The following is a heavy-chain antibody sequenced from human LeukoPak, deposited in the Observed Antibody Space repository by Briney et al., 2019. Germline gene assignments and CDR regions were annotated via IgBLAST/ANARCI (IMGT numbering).Heavy chain of an antibody. Sequence: SETLSLTCTVSGGSISSSSYYWGWIRQPPGKGLEWIGSIYYSGSTYYNPSLKSRVTISVDTSKNQFSLNLSSVTTADTAVYYCARLYYDSSGYYQICYFDYWGQGTLVTVSS. CDR2: IYYSGST. D-gene: IGHD3-22*01. V-gene: IGHV4-39*01. J-gene: IGHJ4*02. CDR1: GGSISSSSYY. CDR3: ARLYYDSSGYYQICYFDY.